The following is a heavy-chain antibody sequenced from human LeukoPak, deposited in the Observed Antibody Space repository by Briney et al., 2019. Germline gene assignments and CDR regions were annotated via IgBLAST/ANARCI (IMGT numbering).Heavy chain of an antibody. V-gene: IGHV1-69*13. J-gene: IGHJ6*02. CDR1: GGTFSSYA. Sequence: ASVKVSCKASGGTFSSYAIGWVRQAPGQGLEWMGGIIPIFGTANYAQKFQGRVTITADESTSTAYMELSSLRSEDTAVYYCASWNGVIVAQYYYYYYGMDVWGQGTTVTVSS. D-gene: IGHD3-22*01. CDR2: IIPIFGTA. CDR3: ASWNGVIVAQYYYYYYGMDV.